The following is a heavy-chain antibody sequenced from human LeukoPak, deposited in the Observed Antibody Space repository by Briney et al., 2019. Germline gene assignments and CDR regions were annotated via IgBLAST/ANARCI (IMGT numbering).Heavy chain of an antibody. D-gene: IGHD6-13*01. V-gene: IGHV3-53*01. J-gene: IGHJ6*04. CDR1: GFTVSSNY. CDR3: ARVRPHPIIAG. Sequence: GGSLRLSCAASGFTVSSNYMSWVRQAPGKGLEWVSVIYTGGSTYYADSVKGRFTISRDNSKNKLYLQMNSLRADDTAVYYCARVRPHPIIAGCGKGPTAIVSA. CDR2: IYTGGST.